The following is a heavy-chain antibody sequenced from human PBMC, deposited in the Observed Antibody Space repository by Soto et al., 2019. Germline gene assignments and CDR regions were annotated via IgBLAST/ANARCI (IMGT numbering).Heavy chain of an antibody. CDR2: LTRGGTS. D-gene: IGHD1-1*01. J-gene: IGHJ4*02. Sequence: GGSLRLSCAASGFTFSDYSMSWVRQTPERGLEWVSTLTRGGTSYYADSVQGRFTVSRDNSKNTVSLQMHSLRAEDTALYYCTKRATTVPTPGNYFDSWGQGTLVTVSS. V-gene: IGHV3-23*01. CDR1: GFTFSDYS. CDR3: TKRATTVPTPGNYFDS.